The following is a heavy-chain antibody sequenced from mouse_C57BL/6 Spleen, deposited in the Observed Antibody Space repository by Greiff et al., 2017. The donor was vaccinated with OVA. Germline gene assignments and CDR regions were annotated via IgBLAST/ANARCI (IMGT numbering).Heavy chain of an antibody. CDR1: GYTFTSYW. D-gene: IGHD1-1*01. Sequence: QVQLKQPGTELVKPGASVKLSCKASGYTFTSYWMHWVKQRPGQGLEWIGNINPSNGGTNYNEKFKSKATLTVDKSSSTAYMQLSSLTSEDSAVYYCARGGYYYGSPAWFAYWGQGTLVTVSA. J-gene: IGHJ3*01. V-gene: IGHV1-53*01. CDR3: ARGGYYYGSPAWFAY. CDR2: INPSNGGT.